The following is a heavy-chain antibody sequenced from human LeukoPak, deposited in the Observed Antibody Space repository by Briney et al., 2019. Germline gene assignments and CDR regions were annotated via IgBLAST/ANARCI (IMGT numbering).Heavy chain of an antibody. CDR2: IYYSGST. CDR3: ARDRAYYYYMDV. CDR1: GVSIGTSSYY. V-gene: IGHV4-39*07. J-gene: IGHJ6*03. Sequence: SETLSLTCTVSGVSIGTSSYYWGWIRQPPGKGLEWIGSIYYSGSTYYNPSLKSRVTISVDTSKNQFSLKLSSVTAADTAVYYCARDRAYYYYMDVWGKGTTVTVSS.